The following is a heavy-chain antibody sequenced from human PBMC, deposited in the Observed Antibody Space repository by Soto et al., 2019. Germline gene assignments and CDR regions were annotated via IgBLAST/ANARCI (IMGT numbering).Heavy chain of an antibody. V-gene: IGHV1-69*12. CDR2: IIPIFGTA. J-gene: IGHJ6*02. CDR3: ARVGDTYYYGSGSYLGQNYYYGMDV. Sequence: QVQLVQSGAEVKKPGSSVKVSCKASGGTFSSYAISWVRQAPGQGLEWMGGIIPIFGTANYAQKFQGRVTITADESTSTAYMELSSLRSEDTAVYYCARVGDTYYYGSGSYLGQNYYYGMDVWGQGTTVTVSS. D-gene: IGHD3-10*01. CDR1: GGTFSSYA.